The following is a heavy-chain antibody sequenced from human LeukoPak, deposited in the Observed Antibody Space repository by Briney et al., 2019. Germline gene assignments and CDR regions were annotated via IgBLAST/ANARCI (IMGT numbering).Heavy chain of an antibody. J-gene: IGHJ6*03. Sequence: GASVKVSCKASGGTFSSYAISWVRQAPGQGLQWMGGIIPIFGTANYAQKFQGRVTITTDESTSTAYMELSSLRSEDTAVYYCASAELSIRLVVGPPNPYYMDVWGKGTTVTVSS. CDR2: IIPIFGTA. CDR1: GGTFSSYA. CDR3: ASAELSIRLVVGPPNPYYMDV. V-gene: IGHV1-69*05. D-gene: IGHD3-16*02.